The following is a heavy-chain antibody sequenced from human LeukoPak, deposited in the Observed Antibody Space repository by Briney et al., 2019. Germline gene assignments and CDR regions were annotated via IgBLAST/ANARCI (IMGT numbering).Heavy chain of an antibody. V-gene: IGHV3-74*01. CDR1: GLTFSSYW. J-gene: IGHJ4*02. CDR2: INSDGSST. Sequence: PGGSLRLSCAASGLTFSSYWMHWVRQAPGKGLVWVSRINSDGSSTSYADSVKGRFTISRDNAKNTLYLQMNSLRAEDTAVYYCARVPGGQYDFWSGYSERFDYWGQGTLVTVSS. D-gene: IGHD3-3*01. CDR3: ARVPGGQYDFWSGYSERFDY.